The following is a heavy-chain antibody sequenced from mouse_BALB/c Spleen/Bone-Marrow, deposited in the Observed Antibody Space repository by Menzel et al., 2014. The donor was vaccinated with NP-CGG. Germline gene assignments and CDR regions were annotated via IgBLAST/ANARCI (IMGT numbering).Heavy chain of an antibody. J-gene: IGHJ2*01. CDR1: GFNIKDTY. V-gene: IGHV14-3*02. CDR2: IDPANGNT. CDR3: ARDYDYFFDY. D-gene: IGHD2-4*01. Sequence: VQLKESGAELVKPGASVKLSCPASGFNIKDTYMHWVKQRPEQGLEWIGWIDPANGNTKYDPNFQGKATITADTSSNTAYLQLSSLTSEDTAVYYCARDYDYFFDYWGQGTTLTVSS.